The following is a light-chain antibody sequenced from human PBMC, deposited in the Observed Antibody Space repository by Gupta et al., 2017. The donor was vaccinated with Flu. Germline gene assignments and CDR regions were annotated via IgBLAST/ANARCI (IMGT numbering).Light chain of an antibody. CDR3: QAWDDDLLEPV. J-gene: IGLJ2*01. V-gene: IGLV1-47*01. Sequence: VYWYQQFPGAAPKLLIHRDKQRPSGVLDRFSGPKSGTPASLAIPGLRSEDAADYYCQAWDDDLLEPVLGGGTKVT. CDR2: RDK.